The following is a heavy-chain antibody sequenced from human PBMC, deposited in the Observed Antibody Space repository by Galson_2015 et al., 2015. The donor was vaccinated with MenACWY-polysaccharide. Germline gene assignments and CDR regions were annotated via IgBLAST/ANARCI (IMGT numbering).Heavy chain of an antibody. CDR3: TRDRPIDY. CDR1: GFTFGDYA. V-gene: IGHV3-49*03. CDR2: IRCKASGETT. Sequence: SLRLSCAASGFTFGDYAMAWFRQAPGKRLEWVGFIRCKASGETTGYAASVKGRFTISRGDSKSTAYLQMNSLQTEDTAIYYCTRDRPIDYWGQGTLVTVSS. J-gene: IGHJ4*02.